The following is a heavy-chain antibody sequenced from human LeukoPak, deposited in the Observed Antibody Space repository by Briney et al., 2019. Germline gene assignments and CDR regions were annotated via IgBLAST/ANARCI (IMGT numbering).Heavy chain of an antibody. Sequence: PGGSLRLSCAASGFTFSSYGMHWVRQAPGKGLEWVAFIRYDGSNKYYADSVKGRFTISRDNSKNTLYLQMNSLRAEDTAVYYCARYRGVGVGATPDTPFDYWGQGTLVTVSS. D-gene: IGHD1-26*01. V-gene: IGHV3-30*02. CDR2: IRYDGSNK. CDR3: ARYRGVGVGATPDTPFDY. CDR1: GFTFSSYG. J-gene: IGHJ4*02.